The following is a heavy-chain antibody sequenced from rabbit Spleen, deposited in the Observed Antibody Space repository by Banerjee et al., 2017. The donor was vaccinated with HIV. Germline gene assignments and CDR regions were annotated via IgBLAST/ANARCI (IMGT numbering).Heavy chain of an antibody. CDR3: ARYGNSDASYGL. CDR2: IYAGSSGST. D-gene: IGHD6-1*01. J-gene: IGHJ6*01. Sequence: QEQLEESGGGLVQPEGSLTLTCAASGFSFSSSYWICWVRQAPGKGLEWIACIYAGSSGSTYYASWAKGRFTSSKTSSTTVTLQMTSLTAADTATYFCARYGNSDASYGLWGPGTLVTVS. CDR1: GFSFSSSYW. V-gene: IGHV1S45*01.